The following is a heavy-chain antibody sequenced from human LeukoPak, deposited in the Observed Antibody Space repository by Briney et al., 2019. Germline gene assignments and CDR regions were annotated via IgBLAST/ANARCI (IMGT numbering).Heavy chain of an antibody. CDR2: ISGSGAST. CDR3: ARDLDVVMVYGVPSPYGLDV. Sequence: GGSLRLSCAASGFTFSNYAMSWVRQAPGKGLEWVSAISGSGASTYYADSVKGRFTISRDNSKNTLYLQMNSLRAEDTAVYYCARDLDVVMVYGVPSPYGLDVWGQGTTVAVSS. CDR1: GFTFSNYA. V-gene: IGHV3-23*01. J-gene: IGHJ6*02. D-gene: IGHD2-8*01.